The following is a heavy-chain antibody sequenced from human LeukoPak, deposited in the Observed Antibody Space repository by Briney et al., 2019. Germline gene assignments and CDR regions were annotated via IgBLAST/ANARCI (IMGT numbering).Heavy chain of an antibody. J-gene: IGHJ4*02. V-gene: IGHV3-23*01. D-gene: IGHD6-19*01. CDR3: AKDHYSGWYRLGDY. Sequence: PGGSLRLSCAASGFTFTNYVVSWVRQAPGKGLDWVSSISGGGGTTYYADSVKGRFAISRDNSKDTLYLQMNSLRAEDTAVYYCAKDHYSGWYRLGDYWGQGTLVTVSS. CDR2: ISGGGGTT. CDR1: GFTFTNYV.